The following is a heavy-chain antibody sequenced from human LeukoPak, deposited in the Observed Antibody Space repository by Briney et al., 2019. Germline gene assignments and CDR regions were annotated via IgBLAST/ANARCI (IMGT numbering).Heavy chain of an antibody. CDR3: ARDKDGELLYYFDY. V-gene: IGHV3-48*01. D-gene: IGHD4-17*01. CDR2: ISGSSNSI. Sequence: PGGSLRLSCAASGFIFSTYNINWVRQAPGKGLEWLSYISGSSNSIYYADSVKGRFTISRDNSKNTLYLQMNSLRAEDTAVYYCARDKDGELLYYFDYWGQGTLVTVSS. CDR1: GFIFSTYN. J-gene: IGHJ4*02.